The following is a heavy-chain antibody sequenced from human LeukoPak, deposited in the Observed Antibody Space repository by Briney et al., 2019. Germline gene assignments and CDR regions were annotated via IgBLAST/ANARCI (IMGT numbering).Heavy chain of an antibody. CDR2: IYHSRST. D-gene: IGHD6-19*01. CDR1: GYSFTRGYY. Sequence: SETLSLTCAVPGYSFTRGYYWGWVRQPPRKGLEWIGCIYHSRSTYSNPSLKSRVTTSVDRPKNQLSLKLSSRTAPAPAGYSVARRTAVAGIDYWGQGTLVTVSS. J-gene: IGHJ4*02. CDR3: ARRTAVAGIDY. V-gene: IGHV4-38-2*01.